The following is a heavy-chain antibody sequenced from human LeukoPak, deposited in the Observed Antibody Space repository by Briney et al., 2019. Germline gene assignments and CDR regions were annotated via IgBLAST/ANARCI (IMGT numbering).Heavy chain of an antibody. V-gene: IGHV4-61*02. J-gene: IGHJ5*02. Sequence: SQTLSLTCTVSGGSISSGSYYWSWIRQPAGKGLEWIGRIYTSGSTNYNPSLKSRVTISVVTSKNQFSLKLSSVTAADTAVYYCARVYDYVWGSYLLQFDPWGQGTLVTVSS. D-gene: IGHD3-16*02. CDR1: GGSISSGSYY. CDR3: ARVYDYVWGSYLLQFDP. CDR2: IYTSGST.